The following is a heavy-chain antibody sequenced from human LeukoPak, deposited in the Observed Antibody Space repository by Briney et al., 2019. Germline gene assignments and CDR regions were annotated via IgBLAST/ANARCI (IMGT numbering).Heavy chain of an antibody. CDR2: ISYDGSNK. D-gene: IGHD4-17*01. CDR1: GFTFSSYA. CDR3: ARDGSDGDSFFDY. V-gene: IGHV3-30-3*01. J-gene: IGHJ4*02. Sequence: GGSLRCSCAASGFTFSSYAMHWVRQAPGKGLEWVAVISYDGSNKYYADSVKGRFTISRDNSKNTLYLQMNSLRAEDTAVYYCARDGSDGDSFFDYWGQGTLVTVSS.